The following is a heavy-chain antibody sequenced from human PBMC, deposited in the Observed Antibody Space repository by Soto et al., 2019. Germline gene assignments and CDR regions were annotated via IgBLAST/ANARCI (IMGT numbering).Heavy chain of an antibody. D-gene: IGHD1-1*01. CDR3: GRVLAGNWNDDPSGGAFDL. CDR1: GYTFTRYY. J-gene: IGHJ3*01. Sequence: ASVNVSCKASGYTFTRYYMHWVRQAPGQGLEWMGRIYPSDGSTSYAQKFQGRVTMTGDTSTSTAYMELSSLSSEDTAVYYCGRVLAGNWNDDPSGGAFDLWGQGTKVTVS. V-gene: IGHV1-46*03. CDR2: IYPSDGST.